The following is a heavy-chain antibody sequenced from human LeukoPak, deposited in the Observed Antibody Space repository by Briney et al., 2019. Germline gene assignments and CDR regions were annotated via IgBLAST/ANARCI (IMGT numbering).Heavy chain of an antibody. J-gene: IGHJ6*02. CDR2: INAGNGNT. V-gene: IGHV1-3*01. Sequence: GASVKVSCKASGGTFSSYAISWVRQAPGQRLEWMGWINAGNGNTKYSQKFQGRVTITRDTSASTAYMELSSLRSEDTAVYYCARFDFWSGYRAMDVWGQGATVTVSS. D-gene: IGHD3-3*01. CDR1: GGTFSSYA. CDR3: ARFDFWSGYRAMDV.